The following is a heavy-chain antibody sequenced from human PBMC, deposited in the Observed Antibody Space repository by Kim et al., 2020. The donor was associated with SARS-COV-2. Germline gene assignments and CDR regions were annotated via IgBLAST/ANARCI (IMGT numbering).Heavy chain of an antibody. D-gene: IGHD3-10*01. CDR1: GFTFSSYG. CDR2: IWYDGSNK. J-gene: IGHJ6*02. V-gene: IGHV3-33*01. CDR3: ARDKPNGVLLWFGDTNGGGMDV. Sequence: GGSLRLSCAASGFTFSSYGMHWVRQAPGKGLEWVAVIWYDGSNKYYADSVKGRFTISRDNSKNTLYLQMNSLRAEDTAVYYCARDKPNGVLLWFGDTNGGGMDVWGQGTTVTVSS.